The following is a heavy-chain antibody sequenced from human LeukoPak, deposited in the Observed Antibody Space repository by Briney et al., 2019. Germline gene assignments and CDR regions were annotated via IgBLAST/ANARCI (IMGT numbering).Heavy chain of an antibody. CDR1: GGSIRNYY. Sequence: SETLSLTCTVSGGSIRNYYWSWIRQSPGKGLEWIGYIYDNGGTNYNPSLKSRVTISIDTSKNQFSLELNSVTAADTAVYHCARRYGSGTKSYFDNWGQGTLVTVSS. D-gene: IGHD3-10*01. CDR2: IYDNGGT. CDR3: ARRYGSGTKSYFDN. J-gene: IGHJ4*02. V-gene: IGHV4-59*01.